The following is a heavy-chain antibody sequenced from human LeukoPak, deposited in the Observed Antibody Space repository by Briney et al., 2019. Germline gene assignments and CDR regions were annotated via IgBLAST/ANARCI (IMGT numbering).Heavy chain of an antibody. CDR2: INPNSGGT. Sequence: ASVEVSCKASGYTFTGYYMHWVRQAPGQGLEWMGWINPNSGGTNYAQKFQGRVTMTRDTSISTAYMELSRLRSDDTAVYYCARARPAALQSWFDPWGQGTLVTVSS. J-gene: IGHJ5*02. CDR3: ARARPAALQSWFDP. CDR1: GYTFTGYY. V-gene: IGHV1-2*02. D-gene: IGHD2-2*01.